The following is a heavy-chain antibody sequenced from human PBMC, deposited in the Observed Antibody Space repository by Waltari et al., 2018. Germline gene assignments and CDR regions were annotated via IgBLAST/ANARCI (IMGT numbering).Heavy chain of an antibody. Sequence: QLQLRESGPGLVKPSETLSLTCTVSGVTIGINDYYWAWIRQTPGKGLEWLGNVDRSGTTKYPSSLSSRLNISVDTPKNQFSLILTSVTAADTAVYYCARHGVLGDFKLYYFVDAWSKGTTVTVSS. D-gene: IGHD2-21*01. CDR1: GVTIGINDYY. J-gene: IGHJ6*03. CDR3: ARHGVLGDFKLYYFVDA. CDR2: VDRSGTT. V-gene: IGHV4-39*07.